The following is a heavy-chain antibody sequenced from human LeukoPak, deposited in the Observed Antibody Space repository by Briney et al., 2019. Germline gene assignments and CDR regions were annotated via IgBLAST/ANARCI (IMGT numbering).Heavy chain of an antibody. CDR1: GGSISSSSYY. D-gene: IGHD3-22*01. Sequence: SETLSLTCTVSGGSISSSSYYWGWIRQPPGKGLEWIGSIYYSGSTYYNPSLKSRVTISVDTSKNQFSLKLSSVTAADTAVYYCARKNYDRSRDAFDIWGQGTMVTVSS. CDR2: IYYSGST. V-gene: IGHV4-39*01. J-gene: IGHJ3*02. CDR3: ARKNYDRSRDAFDI.